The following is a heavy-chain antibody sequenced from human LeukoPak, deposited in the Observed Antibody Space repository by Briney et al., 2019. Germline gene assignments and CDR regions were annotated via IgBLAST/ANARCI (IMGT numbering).Heavy chain of an antibody. Sequence: PETLSLTCTVSGGSISSSSYYWGWIRQPPGKGLEWTGRIYYSGSTYYNPSLKSRVTISVDTSKNPFSLKLSSVTAADTAVYYCARRISSSWYYFDYWGQGTLVTVSS. V-gene: IGHV4-39*01. CDR1: GGSISSSSYY. J-gene: IGHJ4*02. CDR3: ARRISSSWYYFDY. D-gene: IGHD6-13*01. CDR2: IYYSGST.